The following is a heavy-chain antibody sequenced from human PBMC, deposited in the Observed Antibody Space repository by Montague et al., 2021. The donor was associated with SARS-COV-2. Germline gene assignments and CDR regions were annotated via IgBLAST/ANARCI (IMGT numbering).Heavy chain of an antibody. Sequence: SETLSLTCTVTGGPISGSSDYWGWIRQSPGKGLEWIGRIYTGGTTHYNPSLKSRVTISLDTSKNQFSLNLNSVTAADTAVYFCARDAGGAAAGKGRYFDLWGRGTLVTVSS. V-gene: IGHV4-39*02. CDR3: ARDAGGAAAGKGRYFDL. J-gene: IGHJ2*01. CDR1: GGPISGSSDY. CDR2: IYTGGTT. D-gene: IGHD6-13*01.